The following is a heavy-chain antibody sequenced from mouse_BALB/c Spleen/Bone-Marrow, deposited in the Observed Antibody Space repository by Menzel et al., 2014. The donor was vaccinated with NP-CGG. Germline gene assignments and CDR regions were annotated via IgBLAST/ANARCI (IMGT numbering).Heavy chain of an antibody. Sequence: VKVVESGPELVKPWASVRISCKASGYTFTSYYIHWVKQRPGQGLEWIGWIYPGNVNTKYNEKFKGKATLTADKSSSTAYMQLSSLTSEDSAVYFCARFYYGSSYAMDYWGQGTSVTVSS. CDR1: GYTFTSYY. CDR2: IYPGNVNT. J-gene: IGHJ4*01. CDR3: ARFYYGSSYAMDY. D-gene: IGHD1-1*01. V-gene: IGHV1S56*01.